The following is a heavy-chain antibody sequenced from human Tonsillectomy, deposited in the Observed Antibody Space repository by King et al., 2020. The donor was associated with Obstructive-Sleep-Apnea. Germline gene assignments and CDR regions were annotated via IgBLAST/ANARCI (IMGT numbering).Heavy chain of an antibody. CDR1: GGSISSYY. Sequence: VQLQESGPGLVKSSETLSLTCTVSGGSISSYYWSWLRQPPGKGLEWIGYIYFSGTTNYNPSLKSRVTISVDTSKNQFSLKLSSVTAADTAVYYCARTGGAGWFDPWGQGTLVTVSS. CDR3: ARTGGAGWFDP. J-gene: IGHJ5*02. D-gene: IGHD1-14*01. CDR2: IYFSGTT. V-gene: IGHV4-59*01.